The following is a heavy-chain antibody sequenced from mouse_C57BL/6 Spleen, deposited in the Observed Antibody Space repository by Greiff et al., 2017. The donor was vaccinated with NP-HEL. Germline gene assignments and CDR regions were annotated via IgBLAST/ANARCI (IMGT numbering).Heavy chain of an antibody. J-gene: IGHJ3*01. D-gene: IGHD3-3*01. CDR1: GYTFTSYW. V-gene: IGHV1-50*01. Sequence: VQLQQPGAELVKPGASVKLSCKASGYTFTSYWMQWVKQRPGQGLEWIGEIDPSDSYTNYNQKFKGKATLTVDTSSSTAYMQLSSLTSEDSAVYYFERGDSYEGAWFAYWGQGTLVTVSA. CDR2: IDPSDSYT. CDR3: ERGDSYEGAWFAY.